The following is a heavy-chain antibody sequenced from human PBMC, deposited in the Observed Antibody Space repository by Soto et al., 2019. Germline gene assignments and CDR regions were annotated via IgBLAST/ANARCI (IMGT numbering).Heavy chain of an antibody. CDR1: GGSISSSTYY. J-gene: IGHJ3*02. D-gene: IGHD4-17*01. Sequence: PSETLSLTYSVSGGSISSSTYYWGWVRQPPGKGLEWIGSIYYSGTAHYTPSLKSRLTISVDTSKNQFSLNLSAVTAADTAVYYCARRATTVTYDAFHIWGQGTMVT. CDR3: ARRATTVTYDAFHI. CDR2: IYYSGTA. V-gene: IGHV4-39*01.